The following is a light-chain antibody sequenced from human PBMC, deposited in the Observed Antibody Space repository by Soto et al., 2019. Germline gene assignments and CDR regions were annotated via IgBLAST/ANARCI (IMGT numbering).Light chain of an antibody. J-gene: IGKJ1*01. CDR1: QSISSW. V-gene: IGKV1-5*03. CDR2: KAS. Sequence: DIQMTQFPSTLSASVGDRVTITCRASQSISSWLAWYQQKPGKAPNLLIYKASNLESGVPSRFSGSGSGTEFTLTISSLQADDSATYYCQEYKSMGTFGQGTKVEIK. CDR3: QEYKSMGT.